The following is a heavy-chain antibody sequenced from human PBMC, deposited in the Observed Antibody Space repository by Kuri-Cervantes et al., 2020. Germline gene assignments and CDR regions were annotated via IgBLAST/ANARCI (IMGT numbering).Heavy chain of an antibody. CDR1: GYTFTSYG. CDR2: ISAYNGNT. V-gene: IGHV1-18*01. D-gene: IGHD6-25*01. CDR3: AREQGIAADYGMDV. Sequence: ASVKVSCKASGYTFTSYGISWVRQAPGQGLEWMGWISAYNGNTNYAQKFQGRVTMTRDTSISTAYMELSRLRSDDTAVYYCAREQGIAADYGMDVWGQGTTVTVSS. J-gene: IGHJ6*02.